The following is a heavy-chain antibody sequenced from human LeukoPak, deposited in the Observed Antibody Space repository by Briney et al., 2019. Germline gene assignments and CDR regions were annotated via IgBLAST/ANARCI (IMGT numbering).Heavy chain of an antibody. CDR2: INPYSGDT. CDR3: ARDGEVLRFLQWSNPVDY. D-gene: IGHD3-3*01. J-gene: IGHJ4*02. V-gene: IGHV1-2*02. Sequence: ASVKVSCKASGYTFSGYYIHWVRQAPGQGLEWMGWINPYSGDTDYARKFQGRVTMTRGTSISTAYMELSRLRSDDTAVYYCARDGEVLRFLQWSNPVDYWGQGTLVTVSS. CDR1: GYTFSGYY.